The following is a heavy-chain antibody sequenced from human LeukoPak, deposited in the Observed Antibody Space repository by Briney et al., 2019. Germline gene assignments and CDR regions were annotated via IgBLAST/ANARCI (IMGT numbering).Heavy chain of an antibody. D-gene: IGHD3-10*01. V-gene: IGHV4-4*02. CDR3: ASRTYYYGSGSYYNPNWFDP. Sequence: SGTLPLTCAVSGGSISSSNWWSWVRQPPGKGLEWIGEIYHSGSTNYNPSLKSRVTISVDKSKNQFSLKLSSVTAADTAVYYCASRTYYYGSGSYYNPNWFDPWGQGTLVTVSS. CDR1: GGSISSSNW. CDR2: IYHSGST. J-gene: IGHJ5*02.